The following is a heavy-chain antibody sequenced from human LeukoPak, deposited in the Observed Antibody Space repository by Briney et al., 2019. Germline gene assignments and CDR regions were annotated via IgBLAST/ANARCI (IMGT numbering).Heavy chain of an antibody. D-gene: IGHD2-2*01. J-gene: IGHJ3*02. CDR3: AKDLYIVVVPAAHTGIGAFDI. Sequence: GGSLRLSCAASGFTFSSYAMSWVRQAPGKGLELVSAICGSGGSTYYADSVKGRFTISRDNSKNTLYLQMNSLRAEDTAVYYCAKDLYIVVVPAAHTGIGAFDIWGQGTMVTVSS. V-gene: IGHV3-23*01. CDR1: GFTFSSYA. CDR2: ICGSGGST.